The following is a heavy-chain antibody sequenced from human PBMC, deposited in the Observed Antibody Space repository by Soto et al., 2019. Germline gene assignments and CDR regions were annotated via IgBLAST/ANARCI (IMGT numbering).Heavy chain of an antibody. V-gene: IGHV3-23*01. Sequence: EVQLLESGGGLVQPGGSLRLSCAASGFNVSNYGVSWVRQAPGKGLECVSGITGSGDRTSYADSVKGRFTVSRDNSKNTLSLQMNSLRVEDTAIYYCAKGYSSGWHSSLSSWGQGTLVIVSS. D-gene: IGHD6-19*01. CDR1: GFNVSNYG. CDR3: AKGYSSGWHSSLSS. J-gene: IGHJ5*02. CDR2: ITGSGDRT.